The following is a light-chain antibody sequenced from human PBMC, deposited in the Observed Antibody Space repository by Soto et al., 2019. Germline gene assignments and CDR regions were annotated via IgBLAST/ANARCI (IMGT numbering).Light chain of an antibody. CDR3: SSYTSRSPVV. J-gene: IGLJ3*02. CDR1: SSDVGGYKC. CDR2: EVR. V-gene: IGLV2-14*01. Sequence: QSALTQPASVSGSPGQSITISCTGDSSDVGGYKCVSWYQHHPGKAPKLMIFEVRNRPSGVSNRFSGSKSVNTASLTISGLQTEDEADYCRSSYTSRSPVVFGGGTKLTVL.